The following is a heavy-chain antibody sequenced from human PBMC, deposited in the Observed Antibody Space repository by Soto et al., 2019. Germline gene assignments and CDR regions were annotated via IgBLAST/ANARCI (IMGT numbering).Heavy chain of an antibody. CDR1: GYTFTSYA. J-gene: IGHJ4*02. Sequence: QVQLVQSGAEEKKPGASVKVSCKASGYTFTSYAMHWVRQAPGQRLEWMGWINAGNGNTKYSQKFQGRVTITRDTSASTAYMVLSSLRSEDTAVYYCARAWVVVTAPDYWGQGTLVTVSS. V-gene: IGHV1-3*05. CDR3: ARAWVVVTAPDY. CDR2: INAGNGNT. D-gene: IGHD2-21*02.